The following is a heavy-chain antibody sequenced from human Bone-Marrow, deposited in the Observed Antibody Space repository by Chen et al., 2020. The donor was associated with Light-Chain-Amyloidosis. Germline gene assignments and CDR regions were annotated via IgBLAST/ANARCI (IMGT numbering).Heavy chain of an antibody. V-gene: IGHV3-23*02. CDR2: XXXXDSSR. J-gene: IGHJ3*02. CDR3: AKDISYDDILPGYPADAFDI. D-gene: IGHD3-9*01. CDR1: GFAFSCSA. Sequence: EVQLVESGGGLLQRGGSLRLSCEASGFAFSCSAMSWVRQAPGKGLEGVSXXXXXDSSRYYGGAVRGRMTISRDNSKNVLLLKMDSLRAEVRAVYYSAKDISYDDILPGYPADAFDIWGQGTMVTVSS.